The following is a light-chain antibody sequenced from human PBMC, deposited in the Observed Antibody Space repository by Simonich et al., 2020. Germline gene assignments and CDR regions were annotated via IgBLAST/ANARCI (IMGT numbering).Light chain of an antibody. CDR3: CSYAGSSTLV. CDR1: SSDVGSYNL. J-gene: IGLJ2*01. Sequence: QSALTQPASVSGSPGQSITISCTGTSSDVGSYNLVSCYQQHPGKAPKLMIYEGRKRPSGVSNRFSGSKSGNTASLTITGLQAEDEADYYCCSYAGSSTLVFGGGTKLTVL. V-gene: IGLV2-23*01. CDR2: EGR.